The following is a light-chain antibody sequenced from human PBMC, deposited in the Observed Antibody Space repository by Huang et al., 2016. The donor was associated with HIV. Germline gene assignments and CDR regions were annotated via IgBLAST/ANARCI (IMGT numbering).Light chain of an antibody. CDR2: GTS. CDR1: QDIANS. CDR3: LQHNTYPWM. V-gene: IGKV1-17*03. Sequence: DIQMTQTPSAMSASVGDRVTITCRASQDIANSLAWFQQKPGKVPRPLIYGTSTLRSGVPSRFSDSGSGTEFTITISSLQPEDFATYYCLQHNTYPWMFGQGTKVEVK. J-gene: IGKJ1*01.